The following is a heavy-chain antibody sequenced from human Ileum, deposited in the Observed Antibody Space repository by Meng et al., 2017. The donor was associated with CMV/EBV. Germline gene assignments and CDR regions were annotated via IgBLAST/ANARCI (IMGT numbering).Heavy chain of an antibody. V-gene: IGHV3-23*01. CDR1: GFSFSSYA. D-gene: IGHD2-2*02. CDR3: AKDRICFGSACYTGGKLDT. J-gene: IGHJ5*02. CDR2: ITGSAANS. Sequence: ESLKISCAASGFSFSSYAMSWVRQAPGKGLECVATITGSAANSYYADSVKGRFTISRDNSKNTLYLQMDSLSAEDTAIYYCAKDRICFGSACYTGGKLDTWGQGTLVTVSS.